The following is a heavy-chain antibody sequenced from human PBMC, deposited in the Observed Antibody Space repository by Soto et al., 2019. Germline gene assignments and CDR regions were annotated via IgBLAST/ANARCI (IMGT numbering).Heavy chain of an antibody. CDR2: IKSKADGGTT. CDR1: DFTFSNAW. Sequence: PGGSLRLSCAASDFTFSNAWMNWVRQAPGKGLEWVGRIKSKADGGTTDYAAPVKGRFTISRDDSKNTLYLQMNSLKSEDTAVYYCTSEEGLPLVTPGYWGQGALVTVSS. D-gene: IGHD4-4*01. CDR3: TSEEGLPLVTPGY. J-gene: IGHJ4*02. V-gene: IGHV3-15*07.